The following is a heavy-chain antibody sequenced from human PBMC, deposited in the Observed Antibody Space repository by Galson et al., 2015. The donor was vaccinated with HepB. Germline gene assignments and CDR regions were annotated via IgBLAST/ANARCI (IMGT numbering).Heavy chain of an antibody. CDR3: TRVWPSGSSYFDY. D-gene: IGHD1-26*01. Sequence: SLRLSCAASGFTFSDYWMSWVRQTPGKGLERVANINADGSVKYYVDSVKGRFTISRDDAKNSLYLQMNSLRAEDTAVYYCTRVWPSGSSYFDYWGPGTLVIVSS. J-gene: IGHJ4*02. CDR1: GFTFSDYW. V-gene: IGHV3-7*03. CDR2: INADGSVK.